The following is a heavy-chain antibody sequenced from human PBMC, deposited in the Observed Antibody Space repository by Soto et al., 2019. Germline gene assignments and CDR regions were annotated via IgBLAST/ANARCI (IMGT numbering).Heavy chain of an antibody. CDR3: ARGGHCTNGVCSALDY. V-gene: IGHV4-59*08. Sequence: QVQLQESGPGLVKPSGTLSLTCTVSGGSISTYYWSWIRQPPGKGLEWIGYIYYGGSANYNPSLKSRVTISVDTSKKQSSLKLSSVTAADTAVYCCARGGHCTNGVCSALDYWGQGTLVTVSS. D-gene: IGHD2-8*01. CDR1: GGSISTYY. CDR2: IYYGGSA. J-gene: IGHJ4*02.